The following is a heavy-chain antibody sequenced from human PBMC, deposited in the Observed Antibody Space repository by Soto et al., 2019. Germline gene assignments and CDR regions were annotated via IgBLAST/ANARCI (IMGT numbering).Heavy chain of an antibody. J-gene: IGHJ5*02. V-gene: IGHV1-69*02. Sequence: GASVKVSCKASGGTFSSYTISWVRQAPGQGLEWMGRIIPILGIANYAQKFQGRVTITADKSTSTAYMELSSLRSEDTAVYYCARADRSNNYDFWSGPNWFDPWGQGTLVTVSS. CDR2: IIPILGIA. CDR3: ARADRSNNYDFWSGPNWFDP. CDR1: GGTFSSYT. D-gene: IGHD3-3*01.